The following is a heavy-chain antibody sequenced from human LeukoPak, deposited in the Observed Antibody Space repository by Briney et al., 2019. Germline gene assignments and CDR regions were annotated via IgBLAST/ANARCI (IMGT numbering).Heavy chain of an antibody. CDR3: ARRAGGYSHPYDY. CDR1: GFTLSSYE. CDR2: IYSGGTT. J-gene: IGHJ4*02. Sequence: GGSLRLSCIVSGFTLSSYEMSWIRQAPGKGLEWVSLIYSGGTTYYADSVKGRFTISRDNSKDTLYLQMNSLRAEDTAVYYCARRAGGYSHPYDYWGQGILVTVSS. V-gene: IGHV3-53*01. D-gene: IGHD4-23*01.